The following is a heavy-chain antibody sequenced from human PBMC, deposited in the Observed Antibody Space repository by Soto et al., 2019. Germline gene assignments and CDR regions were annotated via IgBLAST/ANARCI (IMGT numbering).Heavy chain of an antibody. D-gene: IGHD2-15*01. CDR1: GGTFSSYT. V-gene: IGHV1-69*04. Sequence: GASVKVSCKASGGTFSSYTISWVRQAPGQGLEWMGRIIPILGIANYAQKFQGRVTITADKSTSTAYMELSSLRSEDTAVYYCAREDLYCSGGSCKQPNYYYYYMDVWGKGTTVTVSS. CDR2: IIPILGIA. CDR3: AREDLYCSGGSCKQPNYYYYYMDV. J-gene: IGHJ6*03.